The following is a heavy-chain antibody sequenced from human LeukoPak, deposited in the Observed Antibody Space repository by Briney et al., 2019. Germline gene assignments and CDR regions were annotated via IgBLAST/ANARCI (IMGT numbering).Heavy chain of an antibody. V-gene: IGHV3-33*06. Sequence: GGSLRLSCAASGFTFSNYGMRWVRQAPGKGLEWVAVIWYDGSKKYYADSVKGRFTISRDNSKNTLYLQMNSLRAEDTAVYYCAKDRLGLPQTYSDYWGQGTLVTVSS. D-gene: IGHD3-16*01. CDR1: GFTFSNYG. CDR3: AKDRLGLPQTYSDY. CDR2: IWYDGSKK. J-gene: IGHJ4*02.